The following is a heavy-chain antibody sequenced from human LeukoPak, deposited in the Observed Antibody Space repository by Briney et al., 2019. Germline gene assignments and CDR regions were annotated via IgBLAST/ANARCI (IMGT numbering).Heavy chain of an antibody. J-gene: IGHJ6*02. CDR2: ISYDGDNE. CDR1: GFTFSNFA. D-gene: IGHD3-16*01. CDR3: ARVRGGRSWYYYGMDV. Sequence: GGSLRLSCAASGFTFSNFAMHWVRQAPGKGLEWVAVISYDGDNEYYADSVKGQFTISRDNSKDRLYLQMNSLRPEDTAMCYCARVRGGRSWYYYGMDVWGRGTTVTVSS. V-gene: IGHV3-30-3*01.